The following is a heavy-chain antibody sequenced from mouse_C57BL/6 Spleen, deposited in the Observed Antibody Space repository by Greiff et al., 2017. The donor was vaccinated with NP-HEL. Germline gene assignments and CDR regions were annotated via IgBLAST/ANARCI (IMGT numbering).Heavy chain of an antibody. V-gene: IGHV1-47*01. CDR3: ARRNDGYSRGYFDV. J-gene: IGHJ1*03. Sequence: QVQLKQSGAELVKPGASVKMSCKASGYTFTTYPIEWMKQNHGKSLEWIGNFHPYNDDTKYNEKFKGKATLTVEKSSRTVYLELSRLTSDDSAVYYCARRNDGYSRGYFDVWGTGTTVTVSS. CDR2: FHPYNDDT. CDR1: GYTFTTYP. D-gene: IGHD2-3*01.